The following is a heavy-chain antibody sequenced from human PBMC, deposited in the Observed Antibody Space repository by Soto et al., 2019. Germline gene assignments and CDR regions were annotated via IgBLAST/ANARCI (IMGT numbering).Heavy chain of an antibody. Sequence: QVKLVQSGAEVKKPGSSVKVSCKASGGTFSSYAISWVRQAPGQGLEWMGGIIPIFGTANYAQKFQGRVTITADAATSTAYMELSSLRSEDTAVYYCARVRVRFLEWLGSEGWGQGTLVTVSS. CDR1: GGTFSSYA. CDR2: IIPIFGTA. CDR3: ARVRVRFLEWLGSEG. V-gene: IGHV1-69*12. J-gene: IGHJ4*02. D-gene: IGHD3-3*01.